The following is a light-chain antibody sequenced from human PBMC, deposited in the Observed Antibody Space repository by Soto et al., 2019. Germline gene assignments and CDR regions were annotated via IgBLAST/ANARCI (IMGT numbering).Light chain of an antibody. V-gene: IGKV1-39*01. J-gene: IGKJ1*01. CDR1: QSISSY. Sequence: DIQMTQSPSSLSASVGDRVTITCRASQSISSYLNWYQQKPGKAPKLLIYAASSLQSGVPSRFSGSGSGTDFTLTISSLQAEDVAIYYCQQYYGTPVTFGQGTKVEIK. CDR3: QQYYGTPVT. CDR2: AAS.